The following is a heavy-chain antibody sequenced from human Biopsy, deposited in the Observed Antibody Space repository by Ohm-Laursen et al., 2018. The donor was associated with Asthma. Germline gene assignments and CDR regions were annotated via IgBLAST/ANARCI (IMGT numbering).Heavy chain of an antibody. J-gene: IGHJ4*02. CDR3: AVYSSGGFDY. Sequence: GTLSLTCTVSGDSIRRDYWSWIRQPPGRGLEWVGYIYYSGSTNYNPSLKSRITISVDASKNQFSLKLNSVTAAGTAIYYCAVYSSGGFDYWGQGSLVTVSS. CDR2: IYYSGST. V-gene: IGHV4-59*03. CDR1: GDSIRRDY. D-gene: IGHD6-6*01.